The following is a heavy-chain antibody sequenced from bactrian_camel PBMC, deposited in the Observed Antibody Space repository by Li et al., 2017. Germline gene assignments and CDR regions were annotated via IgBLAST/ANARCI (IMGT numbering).Heavy chain of an antibody. CDR3: AADLVGTGIVCSNAYWTEARAYS. CDR1: EYTSGRKC. Sequence: VQLVESGGGSVQAGGSLRLSCAASEYTSGRKCMGWFRQGPGKEREGVASIYTPKRITLYADSVKGRFTISQDKATNFTLLRMNALKPEDDATYYCAADLVGTGIVCSNAYWTEARAYSWGQGTQVTVS. J-gene: IGHJ4*01. D-gene: IGHD1*01. CDR2: IYTPKRIT. V-gene: IGHV3S63*01.